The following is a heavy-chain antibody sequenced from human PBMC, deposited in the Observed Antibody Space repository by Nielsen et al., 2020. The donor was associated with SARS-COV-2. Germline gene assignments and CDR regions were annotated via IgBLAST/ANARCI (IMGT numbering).Heavy chain of an antibody. CDR2: INPSGGST. CDR3: ASYMGLSSWYEIDY. J-gene: IGHJ4*02. Sequence: ASVKVSCKASGGTFSSYAISWVRQAPGQGLEWMGIINPSGGSTSYAQKFQGRVTMTRDTSTSTVYMELSSLRSEDTAVYYCASYMGLSSWYEIDYWGQGTLVTVSS. D-gene: IGHD6-13*01. V-gene: IGHV1-46*01. CDR1: GGTFSSYA.